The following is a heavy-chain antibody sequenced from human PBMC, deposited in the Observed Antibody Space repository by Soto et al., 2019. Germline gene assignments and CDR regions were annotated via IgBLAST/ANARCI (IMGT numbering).Heavy chain of an antibody. V-gene: IGHV3-23*01. CDR2: ISRGGGST. Sequence: GGSLRLSCAASGFSFSNYAMSWVRQAPGKGLEWVSAISRGGGSTYYADSVKGRFTISRDNSKNTLYLQMNSLRAEDTAVYYCAKVSWCSGGSCYTRDDFWGQGALVTVSS. D-gene: IGHD2-15*01. CDR3: AKVSWCSGGSCYTRDDF. J-gene: IGHJ4*02. CDR1: GFSFSNYA.